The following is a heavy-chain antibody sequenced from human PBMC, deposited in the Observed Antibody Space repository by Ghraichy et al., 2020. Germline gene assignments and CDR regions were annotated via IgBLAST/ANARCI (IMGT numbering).Heavy chain of an antibody. Sequence: LSLTCATSGNTFNVFWMSWVRQAPGKGLECVANLKQDDGDSNYVDSVKGRFTTSWDNAEHSVSLQMNSLRAEDTGVYYCANGRGWYQDSWGQGTLVTVSP. V-gene: IGHV3-7*01. CDR3: ANGRGWYQDS. CDR1: GNTFNVFW. CDR2: LKQDDGDS. J-gene: IGHJ5*01. D-gene: IGHD6-19*01.